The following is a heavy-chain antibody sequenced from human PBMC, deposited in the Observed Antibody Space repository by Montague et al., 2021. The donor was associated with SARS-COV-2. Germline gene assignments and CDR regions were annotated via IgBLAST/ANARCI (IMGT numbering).Heavy chain of an antibody. CDR1: GFTFSSYG. V-gene: IGHV3-30*18. Sequence: SLRLSCAASGFTFSSYGMHWVRQAPGKGLEWVAVISYDGSNKYYADSVKGRFTISRDNSKNTLYLQMNSLRAEDTAVYYCAKDIRAPNPGGVIWFGELTREPDVWGQGTTVTVSS. CDR2: ISYDGSNK. D-gene: IGHD3-10*01. J-gene: IGHJ6*02. CDR3: AKDIRAPNPGGVIWFGELTREPDV.